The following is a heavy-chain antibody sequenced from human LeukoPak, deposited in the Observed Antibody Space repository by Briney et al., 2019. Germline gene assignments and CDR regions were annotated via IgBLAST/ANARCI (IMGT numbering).Heavy chain of an antibody. Sequence: PGGSLRLSCTGSGFTFGEYAMSWVRQAPGKGLEWVGLIRSKAYGGTTGYAASVKGRFTISRDDSKSIAYLQMNSLKTEDTAVYYCTSPGGYWGQGTLVTVSS. CDR2: IRSKAYGGTT. CDR3: TSPGGY. J-gene: IGHJ4*02. CDR1: GFTFGEYA. D-gene: IGHD3-16*01. V-gene: IGHV3-49*04.